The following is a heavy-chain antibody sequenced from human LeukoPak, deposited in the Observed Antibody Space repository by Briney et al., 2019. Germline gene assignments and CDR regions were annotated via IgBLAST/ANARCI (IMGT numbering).Heavy chain of an antibody. D-gene: IGHD6-13*01. V-gene: IGHV4-34*01. CDR2: INHSGST. CDR3: AKSRGNWFDP. CDR1: GGSFSGYY. J-gene: IGHJ5*02. Sequence: PSETLSLTCAVYGGSFSGYYWSWIRQPPGKGLEWIGEINHSGSTNYNPSLKSRVTISVDTSKNQFSLKLSSVTAADTAVYYCAKSRGNWFDPWGQGTLVTVSS.